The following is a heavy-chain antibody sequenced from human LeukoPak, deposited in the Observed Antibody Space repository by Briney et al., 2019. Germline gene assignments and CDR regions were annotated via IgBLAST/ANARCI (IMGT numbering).Heavy chain of an antibody. CDR2: IYSGGST. V-gene: IGHV3-53*05. CDR3: AKDLPNIVVVPAAPDY. D-gene: IGHD2-2*01. J-gene: IGHJ4*02. CDR1: GFTVGSNY. Sequence: AGSLRLSRAASGFTVGSNYMSWVRQAPGKGLEWGSVIYSGGSTYYADSVKGRFTISTDNSKNTLYLQMNSLRAEDTAVYYCAKDLPNIVVVPAAPDYWGQGTLVTVSS.